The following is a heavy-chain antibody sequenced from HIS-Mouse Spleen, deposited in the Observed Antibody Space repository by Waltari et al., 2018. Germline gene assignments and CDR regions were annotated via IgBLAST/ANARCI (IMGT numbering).Heavy chain of an antibody. Sequence: QVQLQQWGAGLLKPSETLSLTCSVYGGSFRGHSWRRIRPPTGKGLEWIGEINHSGSTNYNPSLKSRVTISVDTSKNQFSLKLSSVTAADTAVYYCARGPQAGGQDYWGQGTLVTVSS. CDR2: INHSGST. D-gene: IGHD3-16*01. J-gene: IGHJ4*02. CDR3: ARGPQAGGQDY. CDR1: GGSFRGHS. V-gene: IGHV4-34*01.